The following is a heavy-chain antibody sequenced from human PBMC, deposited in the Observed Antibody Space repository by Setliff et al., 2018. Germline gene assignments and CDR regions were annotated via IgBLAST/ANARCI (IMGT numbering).Heavy chain of an antibody. Sequence: HPGGSLRLSCAASGFIFSGYWMHWVRQAPGKGLMWVSRMHSDDRSITYADSVKGRFTISRDNAKNMLYLQMNSLRAEDTAVYYCVREGGNYFPLDYWGLGTLVTVSS. CDR2: MHSDDRSI. CDR1: GFIFSGYW. J-gene: IGHJ4*02. CDR3: VREGGNYFPLDY. D-gene: IGHD1-26*01. V-gene: IGHV3-74*03.